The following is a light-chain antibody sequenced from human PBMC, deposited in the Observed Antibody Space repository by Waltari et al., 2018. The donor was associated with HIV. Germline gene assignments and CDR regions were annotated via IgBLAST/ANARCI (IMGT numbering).Light chain of an antibody. CDR3: QQSGLT. Sequence: EIVLTQSPATLSLSPGERATLSCRAPQSLSSDLNWYQQKVGQAPRLLIYDASNRATGIPARFSGSGSGTDFTLTISSLEPEDFAVYYCQQSGLTFGGGTKVEIK. J-gene: IGKJ4*01. CDR1: QSLSSD. V-gene: IGKV3-11*01. CDR2: DAS.